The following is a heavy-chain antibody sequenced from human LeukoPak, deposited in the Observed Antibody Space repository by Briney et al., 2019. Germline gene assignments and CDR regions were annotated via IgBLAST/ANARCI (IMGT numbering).Heavy chain of an antibody. Sequence: GGSLRLSCAASGFTFSYAWMTWVRQAPGKGLEWVSYSSSSGSTIYYADSVKGRFAISRDNAKNSLYLQMNSLRAEDTAVYYCARRRDFIDYWGQGTLVTVSS. D-gene: IGHD3/OR15-3a*01. J-gene: IGHJ4*02. CDR1: GFTFSYAW. V-gene: IGHV3-11*01. CDR3: ARRRDFIDY. CDR2: SSSSGSTI.